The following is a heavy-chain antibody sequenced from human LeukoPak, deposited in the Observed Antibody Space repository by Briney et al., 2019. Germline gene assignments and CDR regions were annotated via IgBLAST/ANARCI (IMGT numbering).Heavy chain of an antibody. CDR3: ARALWLVQQGFDY. J-gene: IGHJ4*02. V-gene: IGHV4-39*01. CDR1: GGSISSSSYY. D-gene: IGHD6-19*01. CDR2: IYYSGST. Sequence: PSETLSLTCTVSGGSISSSSYYWGWSRQPPGKGLEWIGSIYYSGSTYYNPSLKSRVTISVDTSKNQFSLKLSSVTAADTAVYYCARALWLVQQGFDYWGQGTLVTVSS.